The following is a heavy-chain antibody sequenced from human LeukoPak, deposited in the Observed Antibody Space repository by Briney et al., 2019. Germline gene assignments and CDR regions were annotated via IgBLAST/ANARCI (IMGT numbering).Heavy chain of an antibody. D-gene: IGHD6-19*01. CDR1: GFTFGSYA. Sequence: GGSLRLSCAASGFTFGSYAMSWVRHAPGKGLEWVSAISGSGGSTYYADSVKGRFTISRDNSKNTLYLQMNSLRAEDTAVYYCAKDRSSGWYLKYYYYYGMDVWGQGTTVTVSS. J-gene: IGHJ6*02. CDR2: ISGSGGST. CDR3: AKDRSSGWYLKYYYYYGMDV. V-gene: IGHV3-23*01.